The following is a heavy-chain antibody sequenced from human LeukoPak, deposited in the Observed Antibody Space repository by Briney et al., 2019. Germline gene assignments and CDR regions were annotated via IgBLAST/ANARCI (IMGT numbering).Heavy chain of an antibody. CDR1: GGTFSSYA. Sequence: GASVKVSCKASGGTFSSYAISWVRQAPGQGLEWMGRIIPILGIANYAQKFQGRVTITADKSTSTAYMELSSLRSEDTAVYYCARRIVKGYCSGGSCPYGMDVWGQGTTVTVSS. D-gene: IGHD2-15*01. J-gene: IGHJ6*02. CDR3: ARRIVKGYCSGGSCPYGMDV. CDR2: IIPILGIA. V-gene: IGHV1-69*04.